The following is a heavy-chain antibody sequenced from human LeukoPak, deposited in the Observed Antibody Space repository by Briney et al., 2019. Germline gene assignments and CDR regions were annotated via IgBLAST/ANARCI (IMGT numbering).Heavy chain of an antibody. D-gene: IGHD1-26*01. CDR3: ARDAGSSNLDY. J-gene: IGHJ4*02. CDR1: GFTFSSYG. CDR2: IWYDGSNK. V-gene: IGHV3-33*01. Sequence: GGSLRLSCEASGFTFSSYGMHWVRQAPGKGLEWVAVIWYDGSNKYYADSVKGRFTISRDNSKNTLYLQMNSLRAEDTAVYYCARDAGSSNLDYWGQGTLVTVSS.